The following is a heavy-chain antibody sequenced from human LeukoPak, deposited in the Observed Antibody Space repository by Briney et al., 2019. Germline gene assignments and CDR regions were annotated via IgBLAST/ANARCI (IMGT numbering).Heavy chain of an antibody. CDR3: TRDDYDFLTGYPLLDY. CDR1: GFTFGDYA. Sequence: GGSLRLSCAASGFTFGDYAMSWVRQAPGKGLEWVGFIRSKAYGGTTEYAASVKGRFTISRDDSKSIAYLQMNSLKTEDTAVYYCTRDDYDFLTGYPLLDYWGQGTLVTVSS. V-gene: IGHV3-49*04. J-gene: IGHJ4*02. D-gene: IGHD3-9*01. CDR2: IRSKAYGGTT.